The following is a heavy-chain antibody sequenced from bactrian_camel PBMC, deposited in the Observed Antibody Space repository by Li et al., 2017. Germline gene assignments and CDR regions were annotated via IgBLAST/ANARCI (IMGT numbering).Heavy chain of an antibody. D-gene: IGHD3*01. CDR1: GYIFGKNC. V-gene: IGHV3S54*01. Sequence: HVQLVESGGGLVQPGGSLRLSCAASGYIFGKNCMAWFRQLPGQEREAVAAIYTGLGRPLYADSVKGRFTTSRDNAKDTLYLQMNSLKIEDTAVYYCALGSSRQATMTARGKGTQVTVS. CDR2: IYTGLGRP. J-gene: IGHJ4*01.